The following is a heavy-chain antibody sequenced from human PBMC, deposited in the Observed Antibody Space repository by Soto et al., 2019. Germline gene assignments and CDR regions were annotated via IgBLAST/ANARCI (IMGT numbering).Heavy chain of an antibody. Sequence: QVQLVQSGAEVKKPGASVKVSCKASGYTFTSYAMHWVRQAPGQRLEWMGWINAGNGNTKYSQKFQGRVTLTRDTSASTAYMELSSMRSEDTAVYYCARDKAAAGTLGYYYMDVWGKGTTVTVSS. CDR3: ARDKAAAGTLGYYYMDV. D-gene: IGHD6-13*01. CDR1: GYTFTSYA. V-gene: IGHV1-3*01. J-gene: IGHJ6*03. CDR2: INAGNGNT.